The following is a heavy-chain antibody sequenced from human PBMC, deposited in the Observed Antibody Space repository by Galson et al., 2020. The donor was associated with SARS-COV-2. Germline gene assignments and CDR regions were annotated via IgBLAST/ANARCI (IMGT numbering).Heavy chain of an antibody. CDR1: GFTFDDYG. CDR2: INWNGGST. CDR3: ARASGGYYDSSGYYSPYFFDY. D-gene: IGHD3-22*01. V-gene: IGHV3-20*04. J-gene: IGHJ4*02. Sequence: GGSLRLSCAASGFTFDDYGMSWVRQAPGKGLEWVSGINWNGGSTGYADSVKGRFTISRDNAKNSLYLQMNSLRAEDTALYYCARASGGYYDSSGYYSPYFFDYWGQGTLVTVSS.